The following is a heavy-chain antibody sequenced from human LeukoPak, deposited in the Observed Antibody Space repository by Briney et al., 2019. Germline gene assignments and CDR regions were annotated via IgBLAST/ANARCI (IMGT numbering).Heavy chain of an antibody. J-gene: IGHJ4*02. CDR3: ARIILTSSWHSGMFDS. CDR1: GDSISSYY. V-gene: IGHV4-59*08. CDR2: IYYSGST. D-gene: IGHD2-2*01. Sequence: SETLSLTCTVSGDSISSYYWSWIRQPRGKGLEWIGYIYYSGSTTYNPSLKSRVTMSVDTSKNQFSLKVSSVTAAGTAVYYCARIILTSSWHSGMFDSWGQGTLVTVSS.